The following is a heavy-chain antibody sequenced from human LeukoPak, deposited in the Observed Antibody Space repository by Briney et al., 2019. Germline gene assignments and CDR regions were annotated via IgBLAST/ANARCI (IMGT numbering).Heavy chain of an antibody. D-gene: IGHD3-22*01. CDR2: IIPRFGTP. J-gene: IGHJ4*02. V-gene: IGHV1-69*05. CDR1: GDTFASYT. Sequence: ASVKVSCKASGDTFASYTIGWVRQAPGQGLEWMGGIIPRFGTPKYAQKFQGRVTITTDASTTTAYMELSSLRSEDTAIYYCARGPGDFYDTRGYYYVPDSWGPGTLVTVSS. CDR3: ARGPGDFYDTRGYYYVPDS.